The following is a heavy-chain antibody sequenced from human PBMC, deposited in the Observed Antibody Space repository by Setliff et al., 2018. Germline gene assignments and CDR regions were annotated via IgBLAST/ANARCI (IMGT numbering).Heavy chain of an antibody. Sequence: SETLSLTCTVSGGSISSGDYYWSWIRQPPGKGLEWIGYIYSSGSTYYNPSLKSRLTISRDTSKNQVSPKLNSVTATDTAVYYCARDLGHGGDSDYWGQGILVTVSS. J-gene: IGHJ4*02. CDR2: IYSSGST. V-gene: IGHV4-30-4*08. D-gene: IGHD2-21*02. CDR1: GGSISSGDYY. CDR3: ARDLGHGGDSDY.